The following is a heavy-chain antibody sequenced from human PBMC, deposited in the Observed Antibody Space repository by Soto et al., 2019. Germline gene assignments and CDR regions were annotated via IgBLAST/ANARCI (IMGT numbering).Heavy chain of an antibody. V-gene: IGHV3-7*01. CDR2: INQDESEK. CDR1: GFSFRTFW. Sequence: QLVESGGGSVQPGGSLRLSCAASGFSFRTFWMAWVRQPPGKGLEWVANINQDESEKHYMDSVKGRFTISRDNAKSSLFLQMNSLRAEDTAVDYCVSLNIVGRPGGGQGTMVTVSS. J-gene: IGHJ3*01. CDR3: VSLNIVGRPG. D-gene: IGHD6-6*01.